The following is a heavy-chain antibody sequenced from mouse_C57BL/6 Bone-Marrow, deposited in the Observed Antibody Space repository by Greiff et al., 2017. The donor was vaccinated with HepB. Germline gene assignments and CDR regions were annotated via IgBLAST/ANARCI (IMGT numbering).Heavy chain of an antibody. D-gene: IGHD1-1*01. J-gene: IGHJ2*01. CDR3: AITTVEEDYFDY. CDR2: IDPSDSYT. Sequence: VQLQQPGAELVMPGASVKLSCKASGYTFTSYWMHWVKQRPGQGLEWIGEIDPSDSYTNYNQKFKGKSTLTVDKSSSTAYMQLSSLTSEDSAVYYCAITTVEEDYFDYWGQGTTLTVSS. CDR1: GYTFTSYW. V-gene: IGHV1-69*01.